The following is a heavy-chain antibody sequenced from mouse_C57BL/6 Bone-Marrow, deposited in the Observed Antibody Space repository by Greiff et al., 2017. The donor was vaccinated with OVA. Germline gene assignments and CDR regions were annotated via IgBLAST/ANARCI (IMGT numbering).Heavy chain of an antibody. CDR3: ARAYDYDFDY. CDR2: ISYDGSN. V-gene: IGHV3-6*01. CDR1: GYSITSGYY. Sequence: EVQRVESGPGLVKPSQSLSLTCSVTGYSITSGYYWNWIRQFPGNKLEWMGYISYDGSNNYNPSLKNRISITRDTSKNQFFLKLNSVTTEDTATYYCARAYDYDFDYWGQGTTLTVSS. J-gene: IGHJ2*01. D-gene: IGHD2-4*01.